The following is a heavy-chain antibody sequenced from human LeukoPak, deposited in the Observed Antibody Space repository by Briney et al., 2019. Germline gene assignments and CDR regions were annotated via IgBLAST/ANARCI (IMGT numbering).Heavy chain of an antibody. CDR1: GGSISSYY. CDR2: IYYSGST. V-gene: IGHV4-59*01. J-gene: IGHJ6*02. CDR3: ARVIADKPYYYYYGMDV. D-gene: IGHD2-21*01. Sequence: PSETLSLTCTVSGGSISSYYWSWIRQPPGKGLERIGYIYYSGSTNYNPSLKSRVTISVDTSKNQFSLKLSSVTAADTAVYYCARVIADKPYYYYYGMDVWGQGTTVTVSS.